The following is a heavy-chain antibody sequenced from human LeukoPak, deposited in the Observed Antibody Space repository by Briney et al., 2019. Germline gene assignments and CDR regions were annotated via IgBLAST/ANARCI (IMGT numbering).Heavy chain of an antibody. Sequence: GGSLRLSCAASGFTFSSYSMNWVRQAPGKGLEWVSSVSSSSSYIYYADSVKGRFTISRENSKNTLYLQMNSLRAEDTAVYYCARDGGEWFGELLAYYFDYWGQGTLVTVSS. D-gene: IGHD3-10*01. CDR2: VSSSSSYI. CDR3: ARDGGEWFGELLAYYFDY. CDR1: GFTFSSYS. V-gene: IGHV3-21*01. J-gene: IGHJ4*02.